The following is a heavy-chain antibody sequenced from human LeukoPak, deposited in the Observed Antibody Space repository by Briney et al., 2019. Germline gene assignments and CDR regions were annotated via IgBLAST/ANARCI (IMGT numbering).Heavy chain of an antibody. D-gene: IGHD3-10*01. J-gene: IGHJ6*03. CDR2: IHYSGNT. Sequence: PSETLSLTCTVSGGSISSNIYYWGWIRQPPGKGLEWIGSIHYSGNTYYNPSLKSRVTISVDTSKNQFSLKLSSVTAADTAVYYCATPGKSTYPYYYYYMDVWGKGTTVTISS. CDR3: ATPGKSTYPYYYYYMDV. V-gene: IGHV4-39*07. CDR1: GGSISSNIYY.